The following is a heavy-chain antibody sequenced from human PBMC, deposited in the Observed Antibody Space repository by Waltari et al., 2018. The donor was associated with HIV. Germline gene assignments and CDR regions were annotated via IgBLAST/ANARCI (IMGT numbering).Heavy chain of an antibody. CDR1: GFTFSNPW. J-gene: IGHJ6*02. V-gene: IGHV3-15*01. D-gene: IGHD6-13*01. CDR3: TTLADDGMDV. CDR2: IKSKTDGGTT. Sequence: EVQLVESGGGLVKPGGSLRLSCPASGFTFSNPWTSWVRQAPGKGLEWVGRIKSKTDGGTTDYAAPVKGRFTISRDDSKNTLYLQMNSLKTEDTAVYYCTTLADDGMDVWGQGTTVTVSS.